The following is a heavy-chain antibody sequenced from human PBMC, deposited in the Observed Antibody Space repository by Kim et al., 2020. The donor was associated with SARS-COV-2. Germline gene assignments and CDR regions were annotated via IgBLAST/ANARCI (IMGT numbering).Heavy chain of an antibody. J-gene: IGHJ4*02. V-gene: IGHV3-23*01. D-gene: IGHD1-26*01. CDR3: AKASSRGAYLTYFDY. Sequence: AGSVKGRFTSSRDDSKNTLHLQMNSLRAEDTAVYYCAKASSRGAYLTYFDYWGPGTLVTVSS.